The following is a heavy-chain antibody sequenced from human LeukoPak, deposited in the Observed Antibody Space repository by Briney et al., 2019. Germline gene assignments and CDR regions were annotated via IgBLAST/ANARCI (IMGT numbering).Heavy chain of an antibody. CDR2: INHSGST. J-gene: IGHJ4*02. D-gene: IGHD3-22*01. Sequence: SETLSLTCAVYGGSFSGYYWSWIRQPPGKGLEWIGEINHSGSTNYNPSLKSRVAISVDTSKNQFSLKLSSVTAADTAVYYCARQINYYDSSGYLFGGQGTLVTVSS. V-gene: IGHV4-34*01. CDR1: GGSFSGYY. CDR3: ARQINYYDSSGYLF.